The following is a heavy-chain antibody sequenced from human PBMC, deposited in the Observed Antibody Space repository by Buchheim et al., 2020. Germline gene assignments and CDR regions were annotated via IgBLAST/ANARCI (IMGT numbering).Heavy chain of an antibody. J-gene: IGHJ5*02. V-gene: IGHV4-34*01. Sequence: QVQLQQWGAGLLKPSETLSLTCAVYGESFSGYYWSWIRQPPGKGLEWIGYIYYSGSTYYNPSLKSRVTISVDTSKNQFSLKLSSVTAADTAVYYCARGGAEDIVVVPAASWFDPWGQGTL. CDR1: GESFSGYY. CDR3: ARGGAEDIVVVPAASWFDP. CDR2: IYYSGST. D-gene: IGHD2-2*01.